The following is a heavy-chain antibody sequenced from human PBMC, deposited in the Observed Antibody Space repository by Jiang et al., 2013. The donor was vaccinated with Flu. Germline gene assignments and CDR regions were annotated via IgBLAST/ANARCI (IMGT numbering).Heavy chain of an antibody. V-gene: IGHV3-33*01. D-gene: IGHD1-26*01. CDR3: ARDAEWELRGNYFDY. CDR2: IWYDGSNK. CDR1: GFTFSSYG. J-gene: IGHJ4*02. Sequence: VQLVESGGGVVQPGRSLRLSCAASGFTFSSYGMHWVRQAPGKGLEWVAVIWYDGSNKYYADSVKGRFTISRDNSKNTLYLQMNSLRAEDTAVYYCARDAEWELRGNYFDYWGQGTLVTVSS.